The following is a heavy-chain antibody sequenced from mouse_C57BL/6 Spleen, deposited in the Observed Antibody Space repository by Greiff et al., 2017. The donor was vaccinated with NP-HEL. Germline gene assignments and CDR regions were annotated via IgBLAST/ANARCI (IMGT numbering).Heavy chain of an antibody. CDR1: GYTFTDYE. CDR2: IDPEPGGT. D-gene: IGHD1-1*01. V-gene: IGHV1-15*01. J-gene: IGHJ3*01. Sequence: VQLQQSGAELVRPGASVTLSCKASGYTFTDYEMHWVKQTPVHGLEWIGAIDPEPGGTAYNQKFKGKAILTADKSSSTAYMELRSLTSEDSAVYYCTRRGRLFWFAYWGQGTLVTVSA. CDR3: TRRGRLFWFAY.